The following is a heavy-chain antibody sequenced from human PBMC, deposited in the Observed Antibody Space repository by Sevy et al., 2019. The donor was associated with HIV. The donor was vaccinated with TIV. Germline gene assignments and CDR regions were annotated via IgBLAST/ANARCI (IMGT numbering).Heavy chain of an antibody. CDR2: ITWNGDYA. Sequence: GGSLRLSCAASGFTFDDYGMGWVRQVPGRGLEWISGITWNGDYANYGDSVKGRFTISRDNAKNSLYLQMDSLTAEDTALYYCGRDGGVRGGIALYQNWGQGTLVTVSS. J-gene: IGHJ4*02. CDR3: GRDGGVRGGIALYQN. V-gene: IGHV3-20*04. D-gene: IGHD3-10*01. CDR1: GFTFDDYG.